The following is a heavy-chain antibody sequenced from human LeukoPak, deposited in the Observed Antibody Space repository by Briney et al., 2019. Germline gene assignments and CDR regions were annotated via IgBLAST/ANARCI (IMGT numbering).Heavy chain of an antibody. Sequence: ASVKVSCKASGYSFTTDAISWMRPAPGQGPEWMGGISPHNGNRNYAQKFQARVTMTKDTSTSTAYMELSSLTSDDTAVYYCARSEYEPFEYSMPSGRDFLHFDQWGQGTLVTVSS. J-gene: IGHJ4*02. CDR1: GYSFTTDA. CDR3: ARSEYEPFEYSMPSGRDFLHFDQ. D-gene: IGHD6-6*01. CDR2: ISPHNGNR. V-gene: IGHV1-18*01.